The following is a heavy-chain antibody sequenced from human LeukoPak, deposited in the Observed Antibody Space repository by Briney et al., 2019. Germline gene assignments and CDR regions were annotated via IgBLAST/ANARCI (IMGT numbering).Heavy chain of an antibody. V-gene: IGHV1-69*13. CDR3: ARYNPEAGDAFDI. Sequence: ASVKVSCKASGYTFTSYGICWVRQAPGQGLEWMGGIIPIFGTANYAQKFQGRVTITADESTSTAYMELSSLRSEDTAVYYCARYNPEAGDAFDIWGQGTMVTVSS. CDR2: IIPIFGTA. J-gene: IGHJ3*02. CDR1: GYTFTSYG. D-gene: IGHD1-14*01.